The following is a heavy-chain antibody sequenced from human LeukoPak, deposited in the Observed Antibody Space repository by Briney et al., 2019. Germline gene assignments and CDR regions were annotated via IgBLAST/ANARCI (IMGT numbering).Heavy chain of an antibody. CDR2: IYTSGST. CDR3: ALQEKYSSSWPGHY. CDR1: GGSISSGSYY. J-gene: IGHJ4*02. Sequence: SETLSLTCTVSGGSISSGSYYWSWIRQPAGKGLEWIGRIYTSGSTNYNPSLKSRVTISVDTSKNQFSLKLSSVTAADTAVYYCALQEKYSSSWPGHYWGQGTLVTVSS. D-gene: IGHD6-13*01. V-gene: IGHV4-61*02.